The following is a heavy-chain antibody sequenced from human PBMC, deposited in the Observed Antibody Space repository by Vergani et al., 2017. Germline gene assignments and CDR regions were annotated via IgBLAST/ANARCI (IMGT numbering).Heavy chain of an antibody. CDR3: ARVGTEPYDAFDI. CDR2: TWYDGNNK. Sequence: QVQLVESGGGVVQPGRSLRLSCAASGFTFNQYGMHWVRQAPGKGLEWVAVTWYDGNNKQYADSVKGRFTISRDNSKSTMYLQMNSLRDEDTGVYYCARVGTEPYDAFDIWGQGTMVTVSS. CDR1: GFTFNQYG. V-gene: IGHV3-33*01. D-gene: IGHD7-27*01. J-gene: IGHJ3*02.